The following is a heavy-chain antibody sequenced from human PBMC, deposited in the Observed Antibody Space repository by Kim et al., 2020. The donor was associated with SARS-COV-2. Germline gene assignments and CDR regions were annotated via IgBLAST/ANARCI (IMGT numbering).Heavy chain of an antibody. CDR2: ISAGGGST. V-gene: IGHV3-23*01. CDR3: AKDPEYSSGRFDY. J-gene: IGHJ4*02. Sequence: GGSLRLSCAASGFTFTTYAMSWVRQAPGKGLEWVSTISAGGGSTYYADSVKGRFTISRDNSKNTLYLQMNSLRAEDTAVYYCAKDPEYSSGRFDYWGQGTLVTVSS. CDR1: GFTFTTYA. D-gene: IGHD6-25*01.